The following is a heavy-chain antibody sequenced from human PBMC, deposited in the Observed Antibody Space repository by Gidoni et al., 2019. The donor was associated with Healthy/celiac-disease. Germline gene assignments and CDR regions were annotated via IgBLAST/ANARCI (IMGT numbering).Heavy chain of an antibody. D-gene: IGHD2-15*01. CDR3: ARQLGYCSGGSCPKFDY. Sequence: ESGPGLVKPSETLSLTCTVSGGSISSSSYYWGWIRQPPGKGLEWIGSIYYSGSTYYNPSLKSRVTISVDTSKNQFSLKLSSVTAADTAVYYCARQLGYCSGGSCPKFDYWGQGTLVTVSS. V-gene: IGHV4-39*01. CDR1: GGSISSSSYY. CDR2: IYYSGST. J-gene: IGHJ4*02.